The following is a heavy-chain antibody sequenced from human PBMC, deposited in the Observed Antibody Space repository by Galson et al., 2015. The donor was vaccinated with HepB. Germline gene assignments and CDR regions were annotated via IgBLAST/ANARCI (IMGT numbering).Heavy chain of an antibody. CDR3: VKDSGMYPHYNRFDS. D-gene: IGHD1-26*01. Sequence: SLRLSCAASGVTFNNYAMHWVRQAPGKGLEFVSAISSNGGNTYYADSVKGRFTVSRDNSKNTLYFQMSSLSLEDTAVYYCVKDSGMYPHYNRFDSWGQGTLVTVSS. CDR2: ISSNGGNT. V-gene: IGHV3-64D*06. J-gene: IGHJ5*01. CDR1: GVTFNNYA.